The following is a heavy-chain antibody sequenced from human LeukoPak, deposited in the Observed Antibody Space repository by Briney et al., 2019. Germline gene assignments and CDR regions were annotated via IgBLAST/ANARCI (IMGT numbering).Heavy chain of an antibody. CDR2: ISSSSSTI. J-gene: IGHJ4*02. D-gene: IGHD3-16*02. CDR1: GFTFSSYS. Sequence: GGSLRLSCAPSGFTFSSYSMNWVRQAPGKGLGWVSYISSSSSTIYYADSVKGRFTISTDNAKNSLYLQMNSLRDEDTAVYYCARDYYDYDYVWGSYRFDYWGQGTLVTVSS. V-gene: IGHV3-48*02. CDR3: ARDYYDYDYVWGSYRFDY.